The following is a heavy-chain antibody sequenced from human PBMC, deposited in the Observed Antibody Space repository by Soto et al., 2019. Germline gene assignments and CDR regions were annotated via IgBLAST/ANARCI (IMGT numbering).Heavy chain of an antibody. J-gene: IGHJ4*02. D-gene: IGHD1-1*01. CDR2: IYYSGST. Sequence: PSETLSLTCTVSGASISSYYWSWIRQPPGKGLEWIGYIYYSGSTNYNPSLKSRVTISVDTSKNQFSLKVSSVTATDTAVYYCARLSPPSRNWALDYWGQGTLVTVHS. CDR1: GASISSYY. CDR3: ARLSPPSRNWALDY. V-gene: IGHV4-59*01.